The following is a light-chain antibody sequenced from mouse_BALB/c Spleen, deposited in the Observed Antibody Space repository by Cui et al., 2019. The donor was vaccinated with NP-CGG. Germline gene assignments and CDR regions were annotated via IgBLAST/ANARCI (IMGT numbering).Light chain of an antibody. CDR1: IGAVTTSNY. Sequence: QAVVPQESALTTSPGETVTLTCRSSIGAVTTSNYANWVQEKPDHLFTGLIGGTNNRAPGVPARFSGSLIRDKAALTITGAQTEDEAIYFCALWYSNHWVFGGGTKLTVL. CDR3: ALWYSNHWV. V-gene: IGLV1*01. J-gene: IGLJ1*01. CDR2: GTN.